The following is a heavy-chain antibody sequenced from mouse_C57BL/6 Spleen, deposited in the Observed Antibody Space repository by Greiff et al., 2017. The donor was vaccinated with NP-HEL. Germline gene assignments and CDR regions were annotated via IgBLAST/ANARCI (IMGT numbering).Heavy chain of an antibody. CDR3: ARGITTVVVPFDY. J-gene: IGHJ2*01. Sequence: QVQLQQPGAELVMPGASVKLSCKASGYTFTSYWMHWVKQRPGQGLEWIGEIDPSDSYTNYNQKFKGKSTLTVDKSSSTAYMQLSSLTSEDSAVYYSARGITTVVVPFDYWGQGTTLTGSS. CDR1: GYTFTSYW. CDR2: IDPSDSYT. D-gene: IGHD1-1*01. V-gene: IGHV1-69*01.